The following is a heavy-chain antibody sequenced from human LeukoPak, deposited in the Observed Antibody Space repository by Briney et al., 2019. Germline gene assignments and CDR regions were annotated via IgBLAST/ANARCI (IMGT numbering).Heavy chain of an antibody. V-gene: IGHV1-8*01. CDR2: MNPNSGNT. Sequence: ASVKVSCKASGYTFTSYDINWVRQATGQGLEWMGWMNPNSGNTGYAQKFQGRVTMTRNTSISTAYMELSSLRSEDTALYYCAKAITREYSSFMDYWGQGTLVTVSS. J-gene: IGHJ4*02. D-gene: IGHD6-6*01. CDR3: AKAITREYSSFMDY. CDR1: GYTFTSYD.